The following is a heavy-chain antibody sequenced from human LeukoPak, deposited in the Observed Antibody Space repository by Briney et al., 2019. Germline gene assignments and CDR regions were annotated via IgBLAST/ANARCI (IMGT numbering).Heavy chain of an antibody. CDR1: GYSFTSYA. CDR2: IYGDSGDA. CDR3: VRGVPGVYFYYYMDV. Sequence: ASVKVSCKASGYSFTSYAMNWVRQAPGQRLEWMGWIYGDSGDAKYSQEFQGRVTITRDTSASTAYMELSSLRSEDMAVYYCVRGVPGVYFYYYMDVWGKGTTVTVSS. V-gene: IGHV1-3*03. J-gene: IGHJ6*03. D-gene: IGHD2-8*01.